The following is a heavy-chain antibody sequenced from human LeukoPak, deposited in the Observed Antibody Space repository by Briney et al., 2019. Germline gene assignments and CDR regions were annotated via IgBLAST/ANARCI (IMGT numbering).Heavy chain of an antibody. J-gene: IGHJ4*02. CDR3: ARQEGWTDY. D-gene: IGHD3/OR15-3a*01. CDR1: GFTFSSYA. CDR2: IKQDGSEK. Sequence: PGGSLRLSCAASGFTFSSYAMSWVRQAPGKGLEWVANIKQDGSEKYYVDSVKGRFTISRDNAKNSLYLQMNSLRAEDTAVYYCARQEGWTDYWGQGTLVTVSS. V-gene: IGHV3-7*01.